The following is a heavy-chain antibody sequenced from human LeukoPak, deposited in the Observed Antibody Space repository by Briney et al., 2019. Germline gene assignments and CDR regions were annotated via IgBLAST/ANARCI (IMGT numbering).Heavy chain of an antibody. Sequence: TGGSLRLSCAASGFTFSSYGMHWVRQAPGKGLEWVAFIRYDGSNKYYADSVKGRFTISRDNSKNTLYLQMNSLRAEDTAVYYCATLYDRDSSSWYGFNAFDIWGQGTMVTVSS. CDR3: ATLYDRDSSSWYGFNAFDI. CDR2: IRYDGSNK. J-gene: IGHJ3*02. V-gene: IGHV3-30*02. CDR1: GFTFSSYG. D-gene: IGHD6-13*01.